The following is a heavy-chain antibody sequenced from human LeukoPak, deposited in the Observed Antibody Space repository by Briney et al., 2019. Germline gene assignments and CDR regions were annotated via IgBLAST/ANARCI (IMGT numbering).Heavy chain of an antibody. CDR3: ARSCSSTSCYRGLYYYYYMDV. CDR2: IYTSGST. J-gene: IGHJ6*03. CDR1: GGSISSGSYY. V-gene: IGHV4-61*02. D-gene: IGHD2-2*02. Sequence: PSQTLSLTCTVSGGSISSGSYYWSWIRQPAGKGLEWIGRIYTSGSTNYNPSLKSRVTISVDTSKNQFSLKLSSVTAADTAVYYCARSCSSTSCYRGLYYYYYMDVWGKGTTVTVSS.